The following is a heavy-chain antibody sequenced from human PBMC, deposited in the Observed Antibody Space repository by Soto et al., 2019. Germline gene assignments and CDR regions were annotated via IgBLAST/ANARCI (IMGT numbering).Heavy chain of an antibody. V-gene: IGHV3-21*01. D-gene: IGHD1-26*01. CDR1: GFTFRTYS. CDR2: ISSSSTYI. Sequence: WGSLRLSCAASGFTFRTYSMNWVRQSPVKGLEWVSSISSSSTYIYYADSVKGRFTISRDNAKNSLYMQLTSLRAEDTAVYYCARDQVGPLYYYYYGMDVWGQGTTVTVSS. J-gene: IGHJ6*02. CDR3: ARDQVGPLYYYYYGMDV.